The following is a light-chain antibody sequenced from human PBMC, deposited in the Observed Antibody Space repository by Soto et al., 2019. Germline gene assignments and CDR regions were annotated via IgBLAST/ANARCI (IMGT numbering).Light chain of an antibody. V-gene: IGLV2-23*02. J-gene: IGLJ7*01. Sequence: QSALTQPASVSGSPGQSITISCTGTSSDDGSHNLVSWYPQHPGQAPKLMIYEVSKRPLGVSARFSASKSGNTASLTISGLQAEHEADYYCCSSGGSRAVFGGGTQLTVL. CDR3: CSSGGSRAV. CDR2: EVS. CDR1: SSDDGSHNL.